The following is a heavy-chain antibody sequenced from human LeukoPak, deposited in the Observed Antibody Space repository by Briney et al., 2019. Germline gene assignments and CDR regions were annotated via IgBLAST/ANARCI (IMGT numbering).Heavy chain of an antibody. J-gene: IGHJ4*02. CDR3: AHSRLPLYGSSGYYFDY. Sequence: ESGPTLVNPTQTLTLTCTFSGFSLSTSGVGVGWIRQPPGKALEWLALIYWNDDKRYSPSLKSRLTITKDTSKNQVVLTMTNMDPVDTATYYCAHSRLPLYGSSGYYFDYWGQGTLVTVSS. D-gene: IGHD3-22*01. CDR2: IYWNDDK. V-gene: IGHV2-5*01. CDR1: GFSLSTSGVG.